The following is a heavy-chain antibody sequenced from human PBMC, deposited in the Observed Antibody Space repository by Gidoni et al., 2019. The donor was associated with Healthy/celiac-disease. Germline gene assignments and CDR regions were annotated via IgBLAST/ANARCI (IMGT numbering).Heavy chain of an antibody. CDR1: GFTFSSYG. Sequence: QVQLVESGGGVVQPGRSLRLSCAASGFTFSSYGMHWVRQAPGKGLEWVAVISYDGSNKYYADSVKGRFTISRDNSKNTLYLQMNSLRAEDTAVYYCANFPHTAMVTRRLFDWGQGTLVTVSS. CDR3: ANFPHTAMVTRRLFD. J-gene: IGHJ4*02. CDR2: ISYDGSNK. V-gene: IGHV3-30*18. D-gene: IGHD5-18*01.